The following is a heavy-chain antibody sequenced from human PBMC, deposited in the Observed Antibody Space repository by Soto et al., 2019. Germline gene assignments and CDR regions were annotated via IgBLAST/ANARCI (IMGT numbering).Heavy chain of an antibody. CDR2: ISSNGGST. J-gene: IGHJ4*02. CDR3: ARLNPIAAAFDY. Sequence: EVQLVESGGGLVQPGGSLRLSCAASGFTFSSYAMHWVRQAPGKGLEYVSAISSNGGSTHYANSVQGRFTISRDNSKNTLYRLMGSLRAEDMAVYYCARLNPIAAAFDYWGQGSLVTVSS. CDR1: GFTFSSYA. V-gene: IGHV3-64*01. D-gene: IGHD6-13*01.